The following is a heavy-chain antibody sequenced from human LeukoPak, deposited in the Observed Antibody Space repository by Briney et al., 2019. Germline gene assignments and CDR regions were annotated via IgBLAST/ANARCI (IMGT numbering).Heavy chain of an antibody. Sequence: GASVKVSCKASGGTFSSYAISWVRQAPGQGLEWMGGIIPIFGTANYAQKFQGRVTITADESTSTAYMELSSLRSEDTAVYYCASPAGVVPAASDAFDIWGQGTMVTVSS. CDR3: ASPAGVVPAASDAFDI. CDR1: GGTFSSYA. V-gene: IGHV1-69*13. D-gene: IGHD2-2*01. CDR2: IIPIFGTA. J-gene: IGHJ3*02.